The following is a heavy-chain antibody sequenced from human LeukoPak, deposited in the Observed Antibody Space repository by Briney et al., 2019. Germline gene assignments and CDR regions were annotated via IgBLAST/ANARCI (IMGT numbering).Heavy chain of an antibody. J-gene: IGHJ5*02. CDR2: ISSSSSYI. D-gene: IGHD1-26*01. CDR1: GFTFSSYS. Sequence: GGSLRLSCAASGFTFSSYSMNWVRQAPGKGLEWVSSISSSSSYIYYADSVKGRFTISRDNAKNSLYLQMNSLRAEDTAVYYCAGSKLGGNWFDPWGQGTLVTVSS. V-gene: IGHV3-21*01. CDR3: AGSKLGGNWFDP.